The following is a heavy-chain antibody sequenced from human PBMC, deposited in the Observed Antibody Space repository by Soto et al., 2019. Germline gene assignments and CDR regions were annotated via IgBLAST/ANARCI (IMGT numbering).Heavy chain of an antibody. CDR2: INHSGNN. V-gene: IGHV4-34*01. J-gene: IGHJ3*02. CDR3: ARGGSNDWQVAFDI. D-gene: IGHD3-9*01. Sequence: PSETLSLTCVVSGGSFSTYYYNWIRQSPGKGLEWIGEINHSGNNNYSPSLKSRVTKSLDTSKNQFSLKLTSVTAADTAVYYCARGGSNDWQVAFDIWGQGTMVTVSS. CDR1: GGSFSTYY.